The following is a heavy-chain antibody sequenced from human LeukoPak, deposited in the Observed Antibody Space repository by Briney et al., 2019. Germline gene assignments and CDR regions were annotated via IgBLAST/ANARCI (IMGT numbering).Heavy chain of an antibody. D-gene: IGHD3-22*01. CDR2: IYTSGST. CDR1: GGSISSYY. Sequence: SETLSLTCTVSGGSISSYYWSWIRQPAGKGLEWIGRIYTSGSTNYNPSLKSRVTMSVGTSKNQFSLKLSSVTAADTAVYYCARGKFDSSGYYFDYWGQGTLVTVSS. J-gene: IGHJ4*02. V-gene: IGHV4-4*07. CDR3: ARGKFDSSGYYFDY.